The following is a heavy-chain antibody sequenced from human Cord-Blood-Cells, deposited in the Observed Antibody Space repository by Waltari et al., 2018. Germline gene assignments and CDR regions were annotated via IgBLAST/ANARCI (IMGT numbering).Heavy chain of an antibody. V-gene: IGHV3-48*03. D-gene: IGHD7-27*01. Sequence: EVQLVESGGGLVQPGGSLRLSCAASGFTFSSYEMNWVRQAPGKGLEWVSYISSSGSTIYYADSVKGRFTISRDNAKNSLYLQMNSLRAEDTAVYYCARTITGGDAFDIWGQGTMVTVSS. CDR2: ISSSGSTI. J-gene: IGHJ3*02. CDR1: GFTFSSYE. CDR3: ARTITGGDAFDI.